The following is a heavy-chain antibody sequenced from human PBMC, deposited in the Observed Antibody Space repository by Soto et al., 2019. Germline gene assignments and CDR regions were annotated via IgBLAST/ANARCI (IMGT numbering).Heavy chain of an antibody. J-gene: IGHJ6*03. CDR3: AKDKKTLGYNPYKYMDV. Sequence: PGGSLRLSCAASGFTFDDYAMHWVRQAPGKGLEWVSGISWNSGSIGYADSVEGRFTISRDNAKNSLYLQMNSLRAEDTALYYCAKDKKTLGYNPYKYMDVWGKGTTVTVSS. CDR1: GFTFDDYA. V-gene: IGHV3-9*01. D-gene: IGHD2-15*01. CDR2: ISWNSGSI.